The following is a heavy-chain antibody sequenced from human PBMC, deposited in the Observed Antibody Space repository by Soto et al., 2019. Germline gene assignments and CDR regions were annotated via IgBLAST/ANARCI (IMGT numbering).Heavy chain of an antibody. V-gene: IGHV3-30-3*01. D-gene: IGHD5-12*01. CDR1: GFTFSSYA. J-gene: IGHJ4*02. CDR2: ISYDGSNK. CDR3: ARDLEMATITTYFDY. Sequence: PGGSLRLSCAACGFTFSSYAMHWVRQAPGKGLEWVAVISYDGSNKYYADSVKGRFTISRDNSKNTLYLQMNSLRAEDTAVYYCARDLEMATITTYFDYWGRGTLVTVSS.